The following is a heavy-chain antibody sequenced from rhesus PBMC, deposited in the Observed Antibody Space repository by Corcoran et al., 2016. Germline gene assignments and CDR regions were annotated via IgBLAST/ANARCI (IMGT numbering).Heavy chain of an antibody. V-gene: IGHV2-174*01. CDR2: IDWDDDK. Sequence: QVTLKESGPALVKPTQTLTLTCTFSGFSLTTRGMGVGWIRPPPGKALEWLALIDWDDDKRYITSRKSRLTSAKETAKNQVVLTRTNMDPVDTATYYCARAINSGSYYYVNGCAFDFWGQGLRVTVSS. CDR3: ARAINSGSYYYVNGCAFDF. D-gene: IGHD3-16*01. CDR1: GFSLTTRGMG. J-gene: IGHJ3*01.